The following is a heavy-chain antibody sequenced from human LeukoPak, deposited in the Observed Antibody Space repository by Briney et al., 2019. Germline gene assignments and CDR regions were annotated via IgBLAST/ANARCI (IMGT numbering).Heavy chain of an antibody. D-gene: IGHD2-15*01. CDR2: ISSNGGST. CDR1: GFTFSSYA. Sequence: GGSLRLSCAASGFTFSSYAMHWFRQAPGKGLEYVSAISSNGGSTYYANSVKGRFTISRDNSKNTLYLQMGSLRAEDMAVYYCARDRGYDFDYYYYMDVWGKGTTVTVSS. V-gene: IGHV3-64*01. J-gene: IGHJ6*03. CDR3: ARDRGYDFDYYYYMDV.